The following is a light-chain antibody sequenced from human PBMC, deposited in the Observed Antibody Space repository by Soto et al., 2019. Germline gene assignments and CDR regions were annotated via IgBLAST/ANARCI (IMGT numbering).Light chain of an antibody. CDR2: DVS. Sequence: QSVLTQPASVSGSPGQSITISCTGTNSDVGGYDYVSWYQQHPGRAPRLIIFDVSSRPSGVSGRFSGSKSGNTASLAISGLESDDEADYYCVSYTGSRTWVFGGGTKVTVL. V-gene: IGLV2-14*03. CDR1: NSDVGGYDY. CDR3: VSYTGSRTWV. J-gene: IGLJ3*02.